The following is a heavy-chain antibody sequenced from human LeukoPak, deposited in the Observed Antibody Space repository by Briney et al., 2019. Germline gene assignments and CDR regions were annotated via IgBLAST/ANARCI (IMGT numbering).Heavy chain of an antibody. V-gene: IGHV3-48*03. CDR3: ARGGRDGYDFDY. Sequence: GGSLRLSCAASGFTFSSYEMNWVRQAPGMGLEWVSYISSSGSTIYYADSVKGRFTISRDNAKNSLYLQMNSLRAEDTAVYYCARGGRDGYDFDYWGQGTLVTVSS. CDR2: ISSSGSTI. D-gene: IGHD5-12*01. J-gene: IGHJ4*02. CDR1: GFTFSSYE.